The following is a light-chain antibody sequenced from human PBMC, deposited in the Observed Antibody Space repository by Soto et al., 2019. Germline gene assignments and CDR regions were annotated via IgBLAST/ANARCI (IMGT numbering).Light chain of an antibody. CDR2: GNN. CDR1: SSNIGAGYD. CDR3: QSYDSSLISYV. J-gene: IGLJ1*01. Sequence: QSVLTQPPSVSGAPGQRVTISCTGSSSNIGAGYDVHWYQQLPGTAPKLLIYGNNNRPSGVPDRFSGSKSGTSASLAITGLQADDDADYYCQSYDSSLISYVFGTGTKLTVL. V-gene: IGLV1-40*01.